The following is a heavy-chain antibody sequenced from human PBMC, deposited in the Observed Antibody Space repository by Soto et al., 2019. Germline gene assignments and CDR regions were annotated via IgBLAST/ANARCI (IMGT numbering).Heavy chain of an antibody. J-gene: IGHJ3*01. V-gene: IGHV4-39*02. CDR2: IYYDGTP. CDR3: ARFFGNAFDV. Sequence: QLQLQESGPGLVKPSETLSLTCSVSGGSISTDSYNWDWIRQSPGKGLEWIGTIYYDGTPSYNPSLKRQVTISVDTSRNHFALKVKSVTAADTAMYYCARFFGNAFDVWGQGTMVKVSS. CDR1: GGSISTDSYN. D-gene: IGHD3-3*01.